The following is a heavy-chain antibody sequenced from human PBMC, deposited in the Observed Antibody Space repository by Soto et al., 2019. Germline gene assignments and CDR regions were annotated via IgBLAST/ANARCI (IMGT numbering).Heavy chain of an antibody. V-gene: IGHV5-51*01. D-gene: IGHD1-26*01. CDR3: AGPSSGSFGADY. J-gene: IGHJ4*02. CDR2: IFPDDSET. CDR1: GYSFASYW. Sequence: GESLKISCKGSGYSFASYWIGWVRQMPGKGLEWMGIIFPDDSETRYSPSFQGRVTISADKSIGTAYEQWSSLRASDTAMYYCAGPSSGSFGADYWGQGTLVTVSS.